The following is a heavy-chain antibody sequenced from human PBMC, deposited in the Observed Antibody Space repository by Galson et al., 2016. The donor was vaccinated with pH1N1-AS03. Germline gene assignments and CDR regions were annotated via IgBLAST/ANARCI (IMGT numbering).Heavy chain of an antibody. CDR3: VKEGGYRSSSVFEY. CDR2: ISWNSGST. Sequence: SGFIFDDYAMHWVRQAPGKGLEWVSGISWNSGSTGYADSVKGRFTISRDNAKNSLYLQMNSLRVEDTALYYCVKEGGYRSSSVFEYWGQGTLVTVSS. CDR1: GFIFDDYA. D-gene: IGHD6-6*01. J-gene: IGHJ4*02. V-gene: IGHV3-9*01.